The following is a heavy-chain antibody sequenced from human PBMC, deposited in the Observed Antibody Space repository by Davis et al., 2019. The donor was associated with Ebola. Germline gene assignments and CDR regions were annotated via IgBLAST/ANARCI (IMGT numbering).Heavy chain of an antibody. CDR1: VSPFPPYG. Sequence: AASVKVSCKASVSPFPPYGLTWVRQAPGQGLEWMGWINPHNGNTNYAQNVQGRVTMTTDTSTSTAYMEVRSLRSDDTAVYYCARAQFPTTSDHWGQGTLVTVSS. J-gene: IGHJ4*02. V-gene: IGHV1-18*04. CDR2: INPHNGNT. D-gene: IGHD1-1*01. CDR3: ARAQFPTTSDH.